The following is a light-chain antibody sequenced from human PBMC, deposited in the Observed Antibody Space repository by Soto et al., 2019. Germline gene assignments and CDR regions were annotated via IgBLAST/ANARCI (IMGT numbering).Light chain of an antibody. J-gene: IGKJ3*01. CDR2: AAS. V-gene: IGKV1-39*01. Sequence: DIPMTQSPSSLSASVGDRVTITCRASQSISSYLNWYQQKPGKAPKLLIYAASSLQSGVSSRFSGSGSETDCTLTISSLQPEDFATYYCQLSYSTPPPFGPGTKVDIK. CDR1: QSISSY. CDR3: QLSYSTPPP.